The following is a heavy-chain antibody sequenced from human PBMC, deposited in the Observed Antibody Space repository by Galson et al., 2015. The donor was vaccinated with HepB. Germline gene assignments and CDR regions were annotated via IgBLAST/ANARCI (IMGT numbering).Heavy chain of an antibody. CDR3: ARDGWSGNYFDGAFDM. D-gene: IGHD1-26*01. V-gene: IGHV1-69*04. CDR2: TIPILGRA. J-gene: IGHJ3*02. CDR1: GGTFSSYS. Sequence: SVKVSCKASGGTFSSYSISWVRQAPGQGLEWMGRTIPILGRANYAQKFQVRVTITADKSTNTSYMEVSSLRSEDTAVYYCARDGWSGNYFDGAFDMWGQGTMVTVSS.